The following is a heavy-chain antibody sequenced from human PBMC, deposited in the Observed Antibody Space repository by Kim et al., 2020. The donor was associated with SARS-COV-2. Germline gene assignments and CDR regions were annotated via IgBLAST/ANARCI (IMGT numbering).Heavy chain of an antibody. D-gene: IGHD2-2*01. J-gene: IGHJ4*02. Sequence: SETLSLTCAVYGGSFSGYYWSWIRQPPGKGLEWIGEINHSGSTNYNPSLKSRVTISVDTSKNQFSLKLSSVTAADTAVYYCARGNLLDQLGDYWGQGTLVTVSS. CDR3: ARGNLLDQLGDY. CDR1: GGSFSGYY. V-gene: IGHV4-34*01. CDR2: INHSGST.